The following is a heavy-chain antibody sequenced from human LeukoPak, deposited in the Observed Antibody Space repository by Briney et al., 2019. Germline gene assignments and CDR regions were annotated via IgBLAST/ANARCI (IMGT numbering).Heavy chain of an antibody. V-gene: IGHV3-21*01. Sequence: PGGSLRLSCAASGFTFSSYSMNWVRQAPGKGLEWVSSISSSSSYIYYADSVKGRFTISRDNAKNSLYLQMNTLRAEDTAVYYCASQPQSIVLGSVYFDYWGQGTLVTVSS. CDR1: GFTFSSYS. CDR2: ISSSSSYI. CDR3: ASQPQSIVLGSVYFDY. D-gene: IGHD6-6*01. J-gene: IGHJ4*02.